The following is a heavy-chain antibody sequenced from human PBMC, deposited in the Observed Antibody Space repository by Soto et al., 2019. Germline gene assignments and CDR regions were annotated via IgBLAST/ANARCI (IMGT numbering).Heavy chain of an antibody. J-gene: IGHJ3*02. CDR3: ARLPVNNDYGDYEAFDI. CDR2: IYPYDSDT. Sequence: EVQLVQSGAEVKKPGESLKISCKGSGYSFPNFWIAWVRQMPGKGLEWMGIIYPYDSDTRYSPSFQGQVTMSVDKSISTAYLQWSSLKASDTAMYYCARLPVNNDYGDYEAFDIWGQGTVVTVSS. CDR1: GYSFPNFW. D-gene: IGHD4-17*01. V-gene: IGHV5-51*01.